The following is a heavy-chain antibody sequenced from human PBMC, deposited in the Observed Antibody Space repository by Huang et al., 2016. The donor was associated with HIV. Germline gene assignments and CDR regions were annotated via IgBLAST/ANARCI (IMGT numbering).Heavy chain of an antibody. Sequence: EVQLVESGGGLVQPGGSLRLSCAASGFTFSDHYMDWVRQAPGKGVGWVGRSRNKGRSYTTEYAASVKGRVTISRDDSETSLYLQMNSLRTEDSAVYYCTGAVASDTGMDVWGQGTTVTVSS. CDR2: SRNKGRSYTT. J-gene: IGHJ6*02. D-gene: IGHD6-19*01. CDR3: TGAVASDTGMDV. V-gene: IGHV3-72*01. CDR1: GFTFSDHY.